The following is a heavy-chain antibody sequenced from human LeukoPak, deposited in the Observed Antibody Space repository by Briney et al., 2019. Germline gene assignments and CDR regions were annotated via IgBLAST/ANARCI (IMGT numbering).Heavy chain of an antibody. CDR2: ISSSSSYI. CDR3: ARDSGYCSGGSCYRAPFDY. CDR1: GFTFSSYS. J-gene: IGHJ4*02. V-gene: IGHV3-21*01. Sequence: PGGSLRLSCAASGFTFSSYSMNWVRQAPGKGLEWVSSISSSSSYIYYADSVKGRFTISRDNAENSLYLQMNSLRAEDTAVYYCARDSGYCSGGSCYRAPFDYWGQGTLVTVSS. D-gene: IGHD2-15*01.